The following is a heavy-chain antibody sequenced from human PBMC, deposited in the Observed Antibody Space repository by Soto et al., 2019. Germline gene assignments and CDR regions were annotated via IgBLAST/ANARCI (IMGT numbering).Heavy chain of an antibody. D-gene: IGHD6-19*01. V-gene: IGHV3-30-3*01. CDR2: ISYDGSNK. CDR3: ARSRHYEEEVAGFDY. Sequence: QVQLVESGGGVVQPGRSLRLSCAASGFTFSSYAMHWVRQAPGKGLEWVSVISYDGSNKYHADSVEGRFTISRDNSKNTLFPQMNSLSAEGTAVYYCARSRHYEEEVAGFDYWGQGSLVTVSS. CDR1: GFTFSSYA. J-gene: IGHJ4*02.